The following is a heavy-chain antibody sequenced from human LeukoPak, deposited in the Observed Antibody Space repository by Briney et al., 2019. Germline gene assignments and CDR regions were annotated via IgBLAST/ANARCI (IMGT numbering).Heavy chain of an antibody. D-gene: IGHD1-1*01. CDR2: ISSSGNTI. V-gene: IGHV3-48*03. Sequence: PGGSLRLSCVASGFSFTNYEMSWVRQTPGKGLQWISYISSSGNTIYYADSVKGRFTISRDNSKNTLYLQMNSLRAEDTAVYYCAKRMYNWNDFGDAFDTWGQGTMVTVSS. CDR1: GFSFTNYE. J-gene: IGHJ3*02. CDR3: AKRMYNWNDFGDAFDT.